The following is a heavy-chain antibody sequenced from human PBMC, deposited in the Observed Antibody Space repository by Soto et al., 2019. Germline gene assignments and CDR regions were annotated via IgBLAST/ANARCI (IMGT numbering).Heavy chain of an antibody. D-gene: IGHD2-2*03. CDR1: GFSLSTSGVG. Sequence: QITLKESGPTLVKPTQTLTLTCTFSGFSLSTSGVGVGWIRQPPGKALEWLALIYWDDDKRYSPSLKSRLTITKDTSKNQVVLTMTNMDPVDTATYYCAHANGYCISNSCSYYFDYWGQGTLVTVSS. V-gene: IGHV2-5*02. CDR2: IYWDDDK. J-gene: IGHJ4*02. CDR3: AHANGYCISNSCSYYFDY.